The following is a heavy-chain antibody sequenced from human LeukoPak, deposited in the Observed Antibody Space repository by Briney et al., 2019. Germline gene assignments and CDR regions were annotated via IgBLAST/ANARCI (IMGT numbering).Heavy chain of an antibody. CDR2: ISGVGST. CDR3: ARSGYYYDSSGSSS. J-gene: IGHJ5*02. Sequence: GGSLRLSCAASGFTVTSNYMSWVRQAPGKGLEWVSSISGVGSTSYADSVKGRFTVPRDNSRSTLYLQMDSLRVEDTAVYYCARSGYYYDSSGSSSWGQGTLVTVSS. D-gene: IGHD3-22*01. V-gene: IGHV3-66*01. CDR1: GFTVTSNY.